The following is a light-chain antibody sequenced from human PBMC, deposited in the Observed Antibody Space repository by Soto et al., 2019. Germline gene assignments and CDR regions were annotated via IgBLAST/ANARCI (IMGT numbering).Light chain of an antibody. CDR1: SSDIGAYDH. CDR3: ISYTVSRSYV. CDR2: SVS. Sequence: QSALTQPASVSGSPGQSITISCSGTSSDIGAYDHVAWFQQFPGKTPKLVIYSVSNRPSGVSYRFSGSKSGNTGSLTISGLQADDEADYYCISYTVSRSYVFGPGTKVTVL. V-gene: IGLV2-14*01. J-gene: IGLJ1*01.